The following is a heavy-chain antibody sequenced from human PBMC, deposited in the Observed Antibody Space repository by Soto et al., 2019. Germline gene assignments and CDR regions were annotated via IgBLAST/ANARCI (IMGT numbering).Heavy chain of an antibody. V-gene: IGHV3-33*01. D-gene: IGHD2-15*01. J-gene: IGHJ6*02. CDR3: ASGGNPGFYYYYGMDV. Sequence: GGSLRLSCAASGFTFSSYGMHWVRQAPGKGLEWVAVIWYDGSNKYYADSVKGRFTISRDNSKNTLYLQMNSLRAEDTAVYYCASGGNPGFYYYYGMDVWGQGTTVTVSS. CDR2: IWYDGSNK. CDR1: GFTFSSYG.